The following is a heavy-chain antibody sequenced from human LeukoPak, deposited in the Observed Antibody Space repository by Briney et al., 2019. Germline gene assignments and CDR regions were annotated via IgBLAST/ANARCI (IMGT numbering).Heavy chain of an antibody. J-gene: IGHJ3*02. V-gene: IGHV4-59*01. CDR2: IYYSGST. CDR3: AREGNGYGGLDAFDI. D-gene: IGHD4-23*01. CDR1: GGSISSYY. Sequence: SETLSLTCTVSGGSISSYYWSWIRQPPGKGLEWIGYIYYSGSTNYNPSLKSRVTISVDTSKNQFSLKLSSVTAADTAVYYCAREGNGYGGLDAFDIWGQGTMVTVSS.